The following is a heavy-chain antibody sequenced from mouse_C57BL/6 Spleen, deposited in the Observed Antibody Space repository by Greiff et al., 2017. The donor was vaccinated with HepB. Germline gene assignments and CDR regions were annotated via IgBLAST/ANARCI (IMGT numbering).Heavy chain of an antibody. CDR1: GYTFTDYY. CDR3: ARGDYGYDVWYFDV. CDR2: INPYNGGT. Sequence: VQLQQSGPVLVKPGASVKMSCKASGYTFTDYYMNWVKQSHGKSLEWIGVINPYNGGTSYNQKFKGKATLTVDKSSSTAYMELNSLTSEDSAVYYCARGDYGYDVWYFDVWGTGTTVTVSS. J-gene: IGHJ1*03. D-gene: IGHD2-2*01. V-gene: IGHV1-19*01.